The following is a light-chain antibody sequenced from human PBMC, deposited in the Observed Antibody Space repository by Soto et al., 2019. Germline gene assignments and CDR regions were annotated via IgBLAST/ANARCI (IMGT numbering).Light chain of an antibody. J-gene: IGLJ2*01. CDR2: EVS. CDR1: SSDIGGYNY. CDR3: SSYAGSNNVV. Sequence: QSVLTQPPSASGSPGQSVTISCTGTSSDIGGYNYVSWYQQHPGKAPKLMIYEVSKRPSGDTDRFSGSKSGNTASLTVSGLQAEDEADYYCSSYAGSNNVVFGVGTQLAVL. V-gene: IGLV2-8*01.